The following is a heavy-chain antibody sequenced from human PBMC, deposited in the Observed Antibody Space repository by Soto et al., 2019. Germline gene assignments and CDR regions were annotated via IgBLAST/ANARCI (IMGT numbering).Heavy chain of an antibody. CDR3: AKDIIGSTTVTIYGMDV. CDR2: ISWNSGSI. J-gene: IGHJ6*02. V-gene: IGHV3-9*01. Sequence: EVQLVESGGGLVQPGRSLRLSCAASGFTFDDYAMHWIRQAPGKGLEWVSGISWNSGSIGYADSVKGRFTISRDNDKNSLYLQMNSLRAEDTALYYCAKDIIGSTTVTIYGMDVWGQGTTVTVSS. CDR1: GFTFDDYA. D-gene: IGHD4-17*01.